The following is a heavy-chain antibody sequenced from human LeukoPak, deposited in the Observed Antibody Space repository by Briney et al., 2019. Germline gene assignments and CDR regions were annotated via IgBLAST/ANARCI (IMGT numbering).Heavy chain of an antibody. D-gene: IGHD5-18*01. CDR2: ISWNSGNI. CDR1: GFTFGDYA. CDR3: VKGVYSYGLPSFFDY. Sequence: GGSLRLSCAASGFTFGDYAMHWVRQAPGKGLEWVSGISWNSGNIGYADSVRGRFTISRDNAKNSLYLQMNNLRAEDTALYYCVKGVYSYGLPSFFDYWGQGTLVTVSS. V-gene: IGHV3-9*01. J-gene: IGHJ4*02.